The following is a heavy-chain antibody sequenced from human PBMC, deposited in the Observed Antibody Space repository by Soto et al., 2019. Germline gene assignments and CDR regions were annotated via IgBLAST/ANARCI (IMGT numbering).Heavy chain of an antibody. CDR1: GFSIANFG. D-gene: IGHD5-12*01. V-gene: IGHV3-30*04. J-gene: IGHJ4*02. Sequence: QVHLVESGGGVVQPGRSLRLSCAASGFSIANFGFHWVRQAPGKGLEWVALISYDGSVEYYGDSVRGRFTTSRDNSKNTLYLHMNSLRSEDTAVYYCARDLRGYNYGPLEYWGQGTLVTVSS. CDR2: ISYDGSVE. CDR3: ARDLRGYNYGPLEY.